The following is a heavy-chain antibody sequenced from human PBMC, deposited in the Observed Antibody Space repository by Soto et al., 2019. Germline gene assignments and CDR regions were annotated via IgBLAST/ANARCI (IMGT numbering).Heavy chain of an antibody. CDR1: GFTFSNYA. Sequence: VVSLRLSWAASGFTFSNYAMSCVRQAPGKGLEWVSIISGSGDSPYYADSVKGRFTISRDNSRNTLYLQMNSLRAGDSAKYYCAKEGSPGYYDILTGYYDPYYFDYWGQGTLVTVSS. D-gene: IGHD3-9*01. V-gene: IGHV3-23*01. CDR2: ISGSGDSP. J-gene: IGHJ4*02. CDR3: AKEGSPGYYDILTGYYDPYYFDY.